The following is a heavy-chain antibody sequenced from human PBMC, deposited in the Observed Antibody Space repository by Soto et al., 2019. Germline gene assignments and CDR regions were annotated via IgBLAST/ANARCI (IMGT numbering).Heavy chain of an antibody. J-gene: IGHJ4*02. V-gene: IGHV3-30-3*01. CDR3: ARVKYYYDSSGYYYSKYLEYYFDY. CDR2: ISYDGSNK. Sequence: QVQLVESGGGVVQPGRSLRLSCAASGFTFSSYAMHWVRQAPGKGLEWVAVISYDGSNKYYADSVKGRFTISRDNSKNTLYLQMNSLRAEDTAVYYCARVKYYYDSSGYYYSKYLEYYFDYWGQGTLVTVSS. D-gene: IGHD3-22*01. CDR1: GFTFSSYA.